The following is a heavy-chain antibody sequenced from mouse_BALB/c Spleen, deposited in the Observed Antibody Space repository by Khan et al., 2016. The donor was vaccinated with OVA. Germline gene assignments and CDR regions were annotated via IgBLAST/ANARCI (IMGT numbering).Heavy chain of an antibody. CDR3: AREKYYGRSCYAMDY. V-gene: IGHV1S41*01. CDR1: GYTFTSYW. CDR2: IAPGSSNV. Sequence: DLVKPGASVKLSCKASGYTFTSYWINWIKQRPGQGLEWIGRIAPGSSNVYYNDIFRGQVTLTVDTSSSTAYIQLDSLSSEDSAVYFRAREKYYGRSCYAMDYWGQGTSVTVSS. D-gene: IGHD1-1*01. J-gene: IGHJ4*01.